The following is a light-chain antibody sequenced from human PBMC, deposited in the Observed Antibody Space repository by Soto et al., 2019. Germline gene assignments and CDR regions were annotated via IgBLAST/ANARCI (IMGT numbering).Light chain of an antibody. V-gene: IGLV2-8*01. Sequence: QSVLTQPPSASGSPGQSVAISCTGTSSDVGGYNYVSWYQQHPGKAPKLMIYEVNKRPSGVPGRFSGSKSGNTASLTVSSLQAEDEADYYCSSYAGSSNVFGTGTKVTVL. CDR3: SSYAGSSNV. J-gene: IGLJ1*01. CDR1: SSDVGGYNY. CDR2: EVN.